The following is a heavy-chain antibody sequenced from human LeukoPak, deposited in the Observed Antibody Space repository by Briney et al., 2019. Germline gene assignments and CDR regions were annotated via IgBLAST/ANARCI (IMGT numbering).Heavy chain of an antibody. J-gene: IGHJ4*02. CDR1: GGSISSYS. Sequence: SETLSLTCTVSGGSISSYSGSWIWQPAGEGLEWIGRIYTSGSTNYNPSLKSRVTMSVDTSKNQFSLKLSSVTAADTAVYYCARTTSSSWAFDYWGQGTLVTVSS. V-gene: IGHV4-4*07. CDR2: IYTSGST. CDR3: ARTTSSSWAFDY. D-gene: IGHD2-2*01.